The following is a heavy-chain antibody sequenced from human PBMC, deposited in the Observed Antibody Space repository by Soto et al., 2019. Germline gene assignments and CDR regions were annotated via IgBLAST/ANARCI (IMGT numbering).Heavy chain of an antibody. Sequence: QLQLQESGPGLVKPSETLSLTCFVSGGSISGSSYYWGWIRQPPGKGLEWIGSIYYSGTTYYNPSLKRGVTISVAKPNKEFSLNFNSVTAADGAVYYCACRPTLSLAVHLGGRGCPVTVS. CDR2: IYYSGTT. J-gene: IGHJ2*01. CDR1: GGSISGSSYY. V-gene: IGHV4-39*01. D-gene: IGHD4-17*01. CDR3: ACRPTLSLAVHL.